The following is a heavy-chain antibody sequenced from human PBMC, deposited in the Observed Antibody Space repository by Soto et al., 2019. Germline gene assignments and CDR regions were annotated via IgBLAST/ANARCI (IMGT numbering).Heavy chain of an antibody. V-gene: IGHV4-61*01. D-gene: IGHD4-17*01. CDR1: GSSVSSGSYY. Sequence: SETLSLTCTVSGSSVSSGSYYWSWIRQPPGKGLEWIGYIYYSGSTNYNPSLKSRVTISVDTSKNQFSLKLSSVTAADTAVYYCARWDDYGDYGSNYWGQGTLVTVSS. CDR3: ARWDDYGDYGSNY. J-gene: IGHJ4*02. CDR2: IYYSGST.